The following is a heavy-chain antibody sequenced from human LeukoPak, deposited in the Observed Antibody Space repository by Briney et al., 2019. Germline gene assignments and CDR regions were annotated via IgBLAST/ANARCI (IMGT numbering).Heavy chain of an antibody. CDR2: IWYDGSNK. D-gene: IGHD3-22*01. J-gene: IGHJ4*02. CDR1: GFTFSSYG. CDR3: ARTYYYDSSGYSHFDY. V-gene: IGHV3-33*01. Sequence: GGSLRLSCAASGFTFSSYGMHWVRQAPGKGLEWVAVIWYDGSNKYYADSVKGRFTISRDNSKNTLYLQVNSLRAEDTAVYYCARTYYYDSSGYSHFDYWGQGTLVTVSS.